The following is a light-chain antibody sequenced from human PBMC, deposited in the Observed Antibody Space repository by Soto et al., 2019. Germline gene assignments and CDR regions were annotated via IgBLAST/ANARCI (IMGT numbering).Light chain of an antibody. Sequence: DIQMTQSPSTLSASVGDRVTITCRASQSINSWLAWDQQKSGKAPKLLIYLASNLESGVPSRFSGSGFGTEFTLTISSLQPDDFATYYCQHYDNFPHSFGQGAKLEIK. V-gene: IGKV1-5*01. J-gene: IGKJ2*01. CDR2: LAS. CDR1: QSINSW. CDR3: QHYDNFPHS.